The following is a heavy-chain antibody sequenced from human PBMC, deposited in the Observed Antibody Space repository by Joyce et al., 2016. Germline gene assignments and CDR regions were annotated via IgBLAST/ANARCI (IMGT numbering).Heavy chain of an antibody. V-gene: IGHV3-7*01. J-gene: IGHJ4*02. CDR1: GFTFSAYG. Sequence: EGQVVESGGGLVQPGGSLRLSCAASGFTFSAYGMTWVRQAPGKGLEWVASLKHDGTEQYYVDSVKGRFSISRDNAKDSVYLQMSSLRAEDTALYFCAAFLAATGLAFDYWGQGTLVTVSA. CDR2: LKHDGTEQ. D-gene: IGHD6-25*01. CDR3: AAFLAATGLAFDY.